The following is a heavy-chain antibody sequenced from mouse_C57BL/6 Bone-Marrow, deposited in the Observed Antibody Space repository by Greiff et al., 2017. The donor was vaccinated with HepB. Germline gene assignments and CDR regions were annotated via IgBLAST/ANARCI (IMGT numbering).Heavy chain of an antibody. CDR3: ARLGILAGFAY. V-gene: IGHV5-6*01. D-gene: IGHD4-1*01. Sequence: EVMLVESGGDLVKPGGSLKLSCAASGFTFSSYGMYWVRQTPDKRLEWVATISSGGSYTYYPDSVKGRFTISRDNAKNTLYLQMSSLKSEDTAMYYCARLGILAGFAYWGQGTLVTVSA. J-gene: IGHJ3*01. CDR1: GFTFSSYG. CDR2: ISSGGSYT.